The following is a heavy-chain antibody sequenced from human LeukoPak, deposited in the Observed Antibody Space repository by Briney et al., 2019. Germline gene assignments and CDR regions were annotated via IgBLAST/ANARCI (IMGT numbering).Heavy chain of an antibody. CDR2: IGGDGGST. J-gene: IGHJ4*02. V-gene: IGHV3-43*02. Sequence: GGSLRLSCAASGFTFDDYAMHWVRQAPGKGLAWVSLIGGDGGSTFYADSVKGRFTISRDNRKNSLYLQLNSLTTEDTALCYCAKGRGSGYALDYWGQGTLVTVSS. D-gene: IGHD5-18*01. CDR3: AKGRGSGYALDY. CDR1: GFTFDDYA.